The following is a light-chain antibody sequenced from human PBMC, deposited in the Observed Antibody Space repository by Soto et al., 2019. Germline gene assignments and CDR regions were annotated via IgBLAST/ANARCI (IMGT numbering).Light chain of an antibody. J-gene: IGKJ1*01. CDR1: QSVSSSY. CDR2: GAS. V-gene: IGKV3-20*01. Sequence: DIVWTQAPGTLSLSPGERATLYCRASQSVSSSYLAWYQHKPGQAPRLLIYGASGRATGVPDRFSGSGSGTDFTLTISRLEPEDFAVYYCQQCVSSPWTFGQGTKVEIK. CDR3: QQCVSSPWT.